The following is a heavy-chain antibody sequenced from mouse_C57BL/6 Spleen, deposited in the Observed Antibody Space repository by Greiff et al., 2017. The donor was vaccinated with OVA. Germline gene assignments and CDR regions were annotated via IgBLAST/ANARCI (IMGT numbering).Heavy chain of an antibody. CDR3: ARGSNYGYAMDY. CDR2: ISSGGSYT. D-gene: IGHD2-5*01. Sequence: EVTVVESGGDLVKPGGSLKLSCAASGFTFSSYGMSWVRQTPDKRLEWVATISSGGSYTYYPDSVKGRFTISRDNAKNTLYLQMSSLKSEDTAMYYCARGSNYGYAMDYWGQGTSVTVSS. V-gene: IGHV5-6*01. J-gene: IGHJ4*01. CDR1: GFTFSSYG.